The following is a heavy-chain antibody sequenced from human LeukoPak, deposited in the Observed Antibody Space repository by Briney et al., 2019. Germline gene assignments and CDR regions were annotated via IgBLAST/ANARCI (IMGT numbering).Heavy chain of an antibody. CDR2: INHSGST. Sequence: SETLSLTCAVYGGSFSGYYWSWIRQPPGKGLEWIGEINHSGSTNYNPYLQSRVTISVDTSKNQFSLKLSSVTAADTAVYYCARNRRSLTYYYGSGSYFHWGQGTLATVSS. J-gene: IGHJ4*02. D-gene: IGHD3-10*01. CDR1: GGSFSGYY. CDR3: ARNRRSLTYYYGSGSYFH. V-gene: IGHV4-34*01.